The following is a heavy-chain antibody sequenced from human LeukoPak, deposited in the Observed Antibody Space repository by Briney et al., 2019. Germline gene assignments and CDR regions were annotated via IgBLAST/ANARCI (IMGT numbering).Heavy chain of an antibody. V-gene: IGHV3-30-3*01. D-gene: IGHD5-24*01. CDR2: ISYDGSNK. CDR1: GFTFSSYA. CDR3: AREITPGY. Sequence: GRSLRLSCAASGFTFSSYAMHWVRQAPGKGLEWVAVISYDGSNKYYADSVKGRFTIFRDNSKNTLYLQMNSLRAEDTAVYYCAREITPGYWGQGTLVTVSS. J-gene: IGHJ4*02.